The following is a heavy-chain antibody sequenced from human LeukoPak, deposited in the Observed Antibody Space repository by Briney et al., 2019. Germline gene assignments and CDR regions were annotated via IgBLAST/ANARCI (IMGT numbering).Heavy chain of an antibody. D-gene: IGHD2-2*01. Sequence: PSETLSLTCAVYGGSFSGYYWSWIRQPPGKGLEWIGEINHSGSTNYNPSLKSRVTISVDTSKNQFSLKLSSVTAADTAVYYCARGFGGGSTSHWGQGTPVTVSS. J-gene: IGHJ4*02. CDR3: ARGFGGGSTSH. CDR1: GGSFSGYY. CDR2: INHSGST. V-gene: IGHV4-34*01.